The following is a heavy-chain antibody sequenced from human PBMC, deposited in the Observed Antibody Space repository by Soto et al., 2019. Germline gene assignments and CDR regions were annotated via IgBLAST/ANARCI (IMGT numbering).Heavy chain of an antibody. CDR3: ARDIVVVPAAPRGAANWFDP. D-gene: IGHD2-2*01. Sequence: EVQLVESGGGLVKPGGSLRLSCAASGFTFSSYSMNWVRQAPGKGLEWVSSISSSSSYIYYADSVKGRFTISRDNAKNSLYLQMNSLRAEDTAVYYCARDIVVVPAAPRGAANWFDPWGQGTLVTVSS. V-gene: IGHV3-21*01. CDR1: GFTFSSYS. J-gene: IGHJ5*02. CDR2: ISSSSSYI.